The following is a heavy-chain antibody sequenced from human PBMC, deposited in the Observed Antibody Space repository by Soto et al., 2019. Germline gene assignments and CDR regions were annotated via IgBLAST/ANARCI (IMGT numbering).Heavy chain of an antibody. J-gene: IGHJ6*03. D-gene: IGHD2-2*01. CDR3: ARDRPEVVPAAPRYYYYYYMDV. Sequence: QVQLQESGPGLVKPSGTLSLTCAVSSGSISSSNWWSWVRQPPGKGLEWIGEIYHSGSTNYNPSLKSRVTISVDKSKNQFSLKLSSVTAADPAVYYCARDRPEVVPAAPRYYYYYYMDVWGKGTTVTVSS. V-gene: IGHV4-4*02. CDR2: IYHSGST. CDR1: SGSISSSNW.